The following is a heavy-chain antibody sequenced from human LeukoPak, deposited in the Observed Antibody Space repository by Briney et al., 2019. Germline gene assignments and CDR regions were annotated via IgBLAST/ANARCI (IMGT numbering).Heavy chain of an antibody. CDR1: GFTFSSYW. V-gene: IGHV4-59*12. CDR2: IYYSGST. CDR3: ARDQGIAAAGQDY. J-gene: IGHJ4*02. D-gene: IGHD6-13*01. Sequence: GSLRLSCAASGFTFSSYWMCWVRQAPGKGLEWIGYIYYSGSTYYNPSLKSRVTISVDTSKNQFSLKLSSVTAADTAVYYCARDQGIAAAGQDYWGQGTLVTVSS.